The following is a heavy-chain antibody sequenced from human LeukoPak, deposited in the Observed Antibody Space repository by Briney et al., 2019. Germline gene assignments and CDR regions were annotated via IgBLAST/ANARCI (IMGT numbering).Heavy chain of an antibody. CDR1: GGSISSYY. CDR2: IYYSGST. CDR3: ARGAFRYYDFWSGDFDAFDI. D-gene: IGHD3-3*01. J-gene: IGHJ3*02. Sequence: SETLSLTCTVSGGSISSYYWSWIRQPPGKGLEWIGYIYYSGSTNYNPSLKSRVTISVDTSKNQFSLKLSSATAADTAVYYCARGAFRYYDFWSGDFDAFDIWGQGTMVTVSS. V-gene: IGHV4-59*01.